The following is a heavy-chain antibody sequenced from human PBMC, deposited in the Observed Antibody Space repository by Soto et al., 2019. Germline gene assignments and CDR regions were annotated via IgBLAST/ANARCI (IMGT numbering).Heavy chain of an antibody. D-gene: IGHD3-16*01. CDR1: GCTLSSYA. CDR2: ISYDGSNN. Sequence: SQRRSGAAPGCTLSSYAWPWVRQDPGQGLEWVAVISYDGSNNYYADSVKGRFPLSRDNSKNPLYLQMTSLRTEDTAVYYLARGGGEYHYYGMHFWCQGPTVTV. J-gene: IGHJ6*02. CDR3: ARGGGEYHYYGMHF. V-gene: IGHV3-30-3*01.